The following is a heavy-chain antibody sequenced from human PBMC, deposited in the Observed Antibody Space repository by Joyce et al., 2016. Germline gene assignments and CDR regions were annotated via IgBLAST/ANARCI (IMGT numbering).Heavy chain of an antibody. CDR2: ISSGGST. CDR3: AKRPKHYYYYLDV. V-gene: IGHV3-23*01. Sequence: EVQLLESGGGLVHPGGSLRLSCAASAFTFNKYAMTWVRQAPGKGVEWVSGISSGGSTYYANSWKGRFTISRDNSKNTVFLQMNSLRAEDTAIYYCAKRPKHYYYYLDVWGKGTSVSVSS. CDR1: AFTFNKYA. J-gene: IGHJ6*03.